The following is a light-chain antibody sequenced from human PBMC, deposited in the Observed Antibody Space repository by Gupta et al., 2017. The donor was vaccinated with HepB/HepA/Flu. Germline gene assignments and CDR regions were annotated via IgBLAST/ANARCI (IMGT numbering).Light chain of an antibody. CDR1: QSVFYNTHNQNY. CDR2: WAS. CDR3: QQYVETPVT. Sequence: DIVMTQSPDSLAVSLGERATINCKSRQSVFYNTHNQNYLAWYQQKPGQPPKLLIYWASTRESGVPDRFSGSGSGTDFTLTISSLQAEDVAIYYCQQYVETPVTFGQGTKLEIK. V-gene: IGKV4-1*01. J-gene: IGKJ2*01.